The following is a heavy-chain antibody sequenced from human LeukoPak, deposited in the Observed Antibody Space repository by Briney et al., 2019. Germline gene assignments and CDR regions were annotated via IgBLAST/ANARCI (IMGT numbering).Heavy chain of an antibody. V-gene: IGHV3-49*03. CDR1: GFTFGEYA. J-gene: IGHJ4*02. CDR2: IKSKINGGTT. Sequence: GGSLRLSCTASGFTFGEYALSWFRQAPGKGLQWVGFIKSKINGGTTQYAASVKGRFTISSDDSKGLAYLQMNSLKTEDTAVYYCSRGTWYGAAFDHWGQGTLVTVSS. D-gene: IGHD6-13*01. CDR3: SRGTWYGAAFDH.